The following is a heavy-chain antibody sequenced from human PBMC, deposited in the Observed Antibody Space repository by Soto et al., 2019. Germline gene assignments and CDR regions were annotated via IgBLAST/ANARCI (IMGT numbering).Heavy chain of an antibody. CDR2: IIPLLDIA. CDR1: GDTFTRLT. D-gene: IGHD4-17*01. CDR3: AGSKYGEYPIDY. Sequence: QVQVVQSGAEVKEPGSSLNVSCKASGDTFTRLTFNWVRQAPGHGLEWMGRIIPLLDIAIYAQEFQGRVTINADKATNTAYMDLSSLRSDDTAVYYCAGSKYGEYPIDYWGQGALVTVTS. J-gene: IGHJ4*02. V-gene: IGHV1-69*02.